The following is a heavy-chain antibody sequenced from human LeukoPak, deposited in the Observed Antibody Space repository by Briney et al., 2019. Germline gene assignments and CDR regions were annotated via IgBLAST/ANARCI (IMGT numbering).Heavy chain of an antibody. Sequence: ASVKVSCKAFGYTFGTSSITWVRQAPGQRLEWMGWISPNNGNTHYAQGVQGRVTMTTDTSRSTAYMELRSLRSDDTAVYYCTRVRNSNNWWGPFGIWGQGTMVTVSS. V-gene: IGHV1-18*01. CDR1: GYTFGTSS. D-gene: IGHD1-1*01. J-gene: IGHJ3*02. CDR3: TRVRNSNNWWGPFGI. CDR2: ISPNNGNT.